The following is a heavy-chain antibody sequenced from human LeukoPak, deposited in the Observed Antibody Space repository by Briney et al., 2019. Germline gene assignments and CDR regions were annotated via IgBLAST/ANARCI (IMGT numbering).Heavy chain of an antibody. D-gene: IGHD7-27*01. V-gene: IGHV3-48*03. Sequence: GGSLRLSCASSGFAFSDYEMKWVRQAPGQGLEWVSYISSSGSIIYYADSVKGRFTISRDNAKRSLFLQMNSLRVEDTAVYYCARTMWGFDYWGQGTLVTVSS. CDR1: GFAFSDYE. J-gene: IGHJ4*02. CDR2: ISSSGSII. CDR3: ARTMWGFDY.